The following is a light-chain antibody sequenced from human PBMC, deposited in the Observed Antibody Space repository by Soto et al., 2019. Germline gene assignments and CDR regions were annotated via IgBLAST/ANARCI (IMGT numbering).Light chain of an antibody. CDR1: QSISSW. J-gene: IGKJ2*01. CDR2: DAS. Sequence: DIQMTQSPSTLSASVGDRVTITCRASQSISSWLAWYQQKPGKAPKLLIYDASSLESGVPSRFSGSGSGTAFTLPISSLQHDDFATYDCQKYNSYAYTFGHGTKLEI. CDR3: QKYNSYAYT. V-gene: IGKV1-5*01.